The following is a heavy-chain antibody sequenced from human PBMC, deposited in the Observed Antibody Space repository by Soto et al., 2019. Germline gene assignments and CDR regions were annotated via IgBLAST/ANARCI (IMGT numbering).Heavy chain of an antibody. V-gene: IGHV4-30-2*01. D-gene: IGHD2-15*01. Sequence: TLSLTCAVSGGSISSGGYSGSWIRQPPGKGLEWIGYIYHSGSTYYNPSLKSRVTISVDRSKNQFSLKLSSVTAADTAVYYCARGYCSGASCYPNDAFDIWGQGTMVTVSS. CDR2: IYHSGST. J-gene: IGHJ3*02. CDR3: ARGYCSGASCYPNDAFDI. CDR1: GGSISSGGYS.